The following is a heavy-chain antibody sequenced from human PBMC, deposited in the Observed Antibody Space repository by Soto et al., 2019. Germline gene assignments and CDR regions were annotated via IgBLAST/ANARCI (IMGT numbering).Heavy chain of an antibody. J-gene: IGHJ4*02. Sequence: EVQLLISGGGLVSPGGSLRLSCAASGFTFSSYAMSWVRQAPGKGLEWLAGITFRGDNTYYADSVKGRFSLSRDNSRNRLDLQMNTLKVEDTALYYCARLGTMGVFDNWGQGTLLTVSS. CDR1: GFTFSSYA. CDR2: ITFRGDNT. V-gene: IGHV3-23*01. CDR3: ARLGTMGVFDN. D-gene: IGHD1-1*01.